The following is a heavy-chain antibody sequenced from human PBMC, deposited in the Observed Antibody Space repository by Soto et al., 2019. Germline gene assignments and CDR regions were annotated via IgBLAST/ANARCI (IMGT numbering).Heavy chain of an antibody. CDR1: GYSFTSYW. CDR3: AIVVVVAATPNWFDP. V-gene: IGHV5-51*01. Sequence: PGESLMISFKGSGYSFTSYWIGWVRQMPGKVLEWMGIIYPVDSDTRYSPSFQGQVTISADKSISTAYLQWSSLKASDTALYYCAIVVVVAATPNWFDPWGQGTLVTVSS. D-gene: IGHD2-15*01. J-gene: IGHJ5*02. CDR2: IYPVDSDT.